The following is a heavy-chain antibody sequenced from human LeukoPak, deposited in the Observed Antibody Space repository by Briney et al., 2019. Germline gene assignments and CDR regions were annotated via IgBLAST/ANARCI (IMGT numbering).Heavy chain of an antibody. CDR2: IYTSGST. CDR3: ASRRSGSYVDY. Sequence: SETLSLTCTVSGGSISSGSYYWSWIRQPAGKGLEWIGRIYTSGSTNYNPSLKSRVIISVDMSKNQFSLKLSSVTAADTAVYYCASRRSGSYVDYWGQGTLVTVSS. D-gene: IGHD1-26*01. J-gene: IGHJ4*02. CDR1: GGSISSGSYY. V-gene: IGHV4-61*02.